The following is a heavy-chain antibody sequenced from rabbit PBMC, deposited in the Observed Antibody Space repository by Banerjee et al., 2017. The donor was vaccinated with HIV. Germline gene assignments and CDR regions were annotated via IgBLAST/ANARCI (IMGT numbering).Heavy chain of an antibody. CDR3: ARDLAGVIGWNFGL. V-gene: IGHV1S45*01. D-gene: IGHD4-1*01. J-gene: IGHJ4*01. Sequence: QQQLVESGGGLVQPEGSLTLTCTASGSTLSRYYICWVRQAPGKGLEWIACINSNTGNTVYASWAKGPFTISKTSSTTVTLQMTSLTAADTATYFCARDLAGVIGWNFGLWSPGT. CDR2: INSNTGNT. CDR1: GSTLSRYY.